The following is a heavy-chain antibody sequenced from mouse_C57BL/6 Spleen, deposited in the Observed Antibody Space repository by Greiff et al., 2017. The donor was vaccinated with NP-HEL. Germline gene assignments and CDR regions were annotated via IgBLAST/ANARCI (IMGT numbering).Heavy chain of an antibody. J-gene: IGHJ1*03. V-gene: IGHV12-3*01. D-gene: IGHD1-1*01. Sequence: VQLVESGPGLVKPSPSLFLTCSITGFPITSGYYWIWIRQSPGKPLEWMGYITHSGETFYNPSLQSPISITRETSKNQFFLQLNSVTTEDTAMYYCAGDRSHYGSSYGYFDVWGTGTTVTVSS. CDR3: AGDRSHYGSSYGYFDV. CDR1: GFPITSGYY. CDR2: ITHSGET.